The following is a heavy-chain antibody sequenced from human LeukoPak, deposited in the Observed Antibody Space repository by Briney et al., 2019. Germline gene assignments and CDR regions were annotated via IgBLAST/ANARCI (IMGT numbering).Heavy chain of an antibody. Sequence: PSETLSLTCTVSGGSISSSSYYWGWIRQPPGKGLEWIGSIYYSGSTYYNPSLKSRVTISVDTSKNQFSLKLSSVTAADTAVYYCATLGEGATDSSRTDFDYWGQGTLVTVSS. V-gene: IGHV4-39*07. CDR1: GGSISSSSYY. J-gene: IGHJ4*02. D-gene: IGHD5-12*01. CDR3: ATLGEGATDSSRTDFDY. CDR2: IYYSGST.